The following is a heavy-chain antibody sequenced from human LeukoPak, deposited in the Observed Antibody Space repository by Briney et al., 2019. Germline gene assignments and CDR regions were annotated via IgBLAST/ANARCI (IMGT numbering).Heavy chain of an antibody. J-gene: IGHJ4*02. CDR2: ISYDGSNK. Sequence: GGSLRLSCAASGFTFSSYAMHWVRRAPGKGLEWVAVISYDGSNKYYADSVKGRFTISRDNSKNTLYLQMNSLRAEDTAVYYCARDLNSDYFGVVMIRDYWGQGTLVTVSS. D-gene: IGHD3-3*01. CDR3: ARDLNSDYFGVVMIRDY. V-gene: IGHV3-30-3*01. CDR1: GFTFSSYA.